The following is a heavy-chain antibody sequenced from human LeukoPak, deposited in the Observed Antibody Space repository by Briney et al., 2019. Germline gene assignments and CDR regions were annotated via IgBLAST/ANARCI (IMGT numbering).Heavy chain of an antibody. CDR2: ISYDGANK. CDR1: GFTFSSYG. CDR3: ARGVRIAVAGNIDY. V-gene: IGHV3-30*19. D-gene: IGHD6-19*01. J-gene: IGHJ4*02. Sequence: GGSLRLSCAASGFTFSSYGMHWVRQAPGKGLEWVAVISYDGANKHYADSVKGRFTISRDNSKNTLYMQMNSLRAEDTAVYYCARGVRIAVAGNIDYWGQGTLVTVSS.